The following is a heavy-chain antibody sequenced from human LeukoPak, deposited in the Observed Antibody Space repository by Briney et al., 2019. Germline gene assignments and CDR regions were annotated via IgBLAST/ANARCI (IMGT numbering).Heavy chain of an antibody. D-gene: IGHD3-22*01. CDR1: GDSISNYY. Sequence: SGTLSLTCTASGDSISNYYWNWIRQPPGKGLEWIVYMYYSGSTNYNPTLRSRVTVSVDTSKNQFSLKLNSVTAADTAVYYCARWAGRDFDSSGYLRDWGQGVLVTVSS. CDR2: MYYSGST. V-gene: IGHV4-59*01. CDR3: ARWAGRDFDSSGYLRD. J-gene: IGHJ4*02.